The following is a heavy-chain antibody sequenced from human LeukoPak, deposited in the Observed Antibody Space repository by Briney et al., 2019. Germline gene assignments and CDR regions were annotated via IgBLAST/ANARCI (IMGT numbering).Heavy chain of an antibody. CDR1: GGSFSGYY. V-gene: IGHV4-34*01. J-gene: IGHJ3*02. CDR3: ARQDPRSGGDAFDI. Sequence: PSETLSLTCAVYGGSFSGYYWSWIRQPPGKGLEWIGEINHSGSTNYNPSLKSRVTISVDTSKNQFSLKLSSVTAADTAVYYCARQDPRSGGDAFDIWGQGTMVTVSS. D-gene: IGHD3-16*01. CDR2: INHSGST.